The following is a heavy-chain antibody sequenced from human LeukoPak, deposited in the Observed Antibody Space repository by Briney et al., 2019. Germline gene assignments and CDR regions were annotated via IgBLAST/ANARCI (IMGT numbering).Heavy chain of an antibody. CDR1: GGSISSYY. Sequence: SETLSLTCTVSGGSISSYYWSWIRQPPGKGLEWIGYIYYSGSTNYNPSLKSRVTISVDTSKNQFSLKLSSVTAADTAVYYCATSLRYFDWFGGMDVWGHGTTVTVSS. CDR3: ATSLRYFDWFGGMDV. J-gene: IGHJ6*02. D-gene: IGHD3-9*01. V-gene: IGHV4-59*08. CDR2: IYYSGST.